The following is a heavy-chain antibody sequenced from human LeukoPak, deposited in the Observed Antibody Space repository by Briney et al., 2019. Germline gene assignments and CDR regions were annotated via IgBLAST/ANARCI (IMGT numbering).Heavy chain of an antibody. CDR1: GYTFTSYG. CDR2: INPSGGST. J-gene: IGHJ4*02. Sequence: GASVKVSCKASGYTFTSYGISWVRQAPGQGLEWMGIINPSGGSTSYAQKFQGRVTMTRDMSTSTVYMELSSLRSEDTAVYYCARGVGGGWSTYYYFDYWGQGTLVTVSS. CDR3: ARGVGGGWSTYYYFDY. V-gene: IGHV1-46*01. D-gene: IGHD2-15*01.